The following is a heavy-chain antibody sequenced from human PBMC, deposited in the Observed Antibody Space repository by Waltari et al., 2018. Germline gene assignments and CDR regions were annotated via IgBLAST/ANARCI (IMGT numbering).Heavy chain of an antibody. V-gene: IGHV4-34*01. D-gene: IGHD2-2*02. J-gene: IGHJ6*02. CDR2: INHSGST. CDR1: GGSFSGYY. CDR3: ARQKRIGYCSSTSCYTRPYGMDV. Sequence: QVQLQQWGAGLLKPSETLSLTCAVYGGSFSGYYWSWIRQPPGKGLEWIGEINHSGSTNYNPSLKSRFTISVDTSKNQFSLKLSSVTAADTAVYYCARQKRIGYCSSTSCYTRPYGMDVWGQGTTVTVSS.